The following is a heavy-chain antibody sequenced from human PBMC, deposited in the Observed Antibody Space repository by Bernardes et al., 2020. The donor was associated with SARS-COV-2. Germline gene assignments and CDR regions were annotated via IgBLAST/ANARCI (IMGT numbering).Heavy chain of an antibody. CDR2: IWYDGSNK. Sequence: GGSLRLSCAASGFTFSSYGMHWVRQAPGKGLEWVAVIWYDGSNKYYADSVKGRFTISRDNSKNTLYLQMNSLRAEDTAVYYCARDLTSGSDSSSWYSLFYYYGMDVWGQGTTVTVSS. CDR1: GFTFSSYG. D-gene: IGHD6-13*01. J-gene: IGHJ6*02. V-gene: IGHV3-33*01. CDR3: ARDLTSGSDSSSWYSLFYYYGMDV.